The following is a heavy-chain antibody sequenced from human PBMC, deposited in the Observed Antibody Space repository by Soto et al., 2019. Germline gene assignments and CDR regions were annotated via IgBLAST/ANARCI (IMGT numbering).Heavy chain of an antibody. CDR2: IYHSGST. Sequence: SETLSLTCAVSGGSISSGGYSWSWIRQPPGKGLEWIGYIYHSGSTYYNPSLKGRFTISRDNAKDSLYPQMNSLRVEDTALYYCVRDHNWAFDYWAPGTLVTVSS. CDR3: VRDHNWAFDY. J-gene: IGHJ4*02. CDR1: GGSISSGGYS. V-gene: IGHV4-30-2*01. D-gene: IGHD1-20*01.